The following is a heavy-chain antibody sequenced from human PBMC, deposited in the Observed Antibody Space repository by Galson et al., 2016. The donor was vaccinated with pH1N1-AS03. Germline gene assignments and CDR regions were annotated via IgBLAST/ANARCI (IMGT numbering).Heavy chain of an antibody. J-gene: IGHJ4*02. CDR2: IDPSGGGT. V-gene: IGHV1-46*01. CDR1: GYTFTRYY. Sequence: SVKVSCKASGYTFTRYYMHWVRQAPGQGLKWMGVIDPSGGGTTYAQKFHGRVTMTRDTSTTTAHMELSSLRSEDTAIYYCVAYGSGTQAYFDYWGQGTLVTVSS. D-gene: IGHD3-10*01. CDR3: VAYGSGTQAYFDY.